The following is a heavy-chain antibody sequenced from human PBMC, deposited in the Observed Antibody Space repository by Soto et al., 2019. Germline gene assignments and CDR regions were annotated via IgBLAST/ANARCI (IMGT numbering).Heavy chain of an antibody. CDR2: FDPEGGEA. CDR1: GHTLTELS. D-gene: IGHD3-22*01. Sequence: ASVKVSCKISGHTLTELSIHWVRQAPGKGLEWMGGFDPEGGEAIYAQKWHGRVTVTEDTVTGTAYMELSSLRSEDTAVYYCETVKIVVDQRDAFDIWGQGTMVTVSS. J-gene: IGHJ3*02. CDR3: ETVKIVVDQRDAFDI. V-gene: IGHV1-24*01.